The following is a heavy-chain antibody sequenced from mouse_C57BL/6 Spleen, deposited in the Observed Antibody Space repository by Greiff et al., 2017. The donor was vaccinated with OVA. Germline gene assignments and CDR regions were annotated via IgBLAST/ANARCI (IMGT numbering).Heavy chain of an antibody. CDR3: ASYYYGSSYVDY. CDR2: INPNNGGT. CDR1: GYTFTDYN. V-gene: IGHV1-22*01. D-gene: IGHD1-1*01. Sequence: EVKLQESGPELVKPGASVKMSCKASGYTFTDYNMHWVKQSHGKSLEWIGYINPNNGGTSYNQKFKGKATLTVNKSSSTAYMELRSLTSEDSAVYYCASYYYGSSYVDYWGQGTTLTVSS. J-gene: IGHJ2*01.